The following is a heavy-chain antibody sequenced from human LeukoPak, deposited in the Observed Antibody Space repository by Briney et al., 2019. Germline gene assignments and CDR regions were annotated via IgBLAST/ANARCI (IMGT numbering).Heavy chain of an antibody. D-gene: IGHD3-22*01. CDR1: GYTFTSYG. J-gene: IGHJ4*02. V-gene: IGHV1-18*01. CDR2: ISGYNGNT. Sequence: ASVKVSCKASGYTFTSYGISWVRQAPGQGREWMGWISGYNGNTNYAQKSQGRVTMTTDTATSTAYMELRSLRSDDTAIYYCARERSSVYYNNWGQGTLVTVSS. CDR3: ARERSSVYYNN.